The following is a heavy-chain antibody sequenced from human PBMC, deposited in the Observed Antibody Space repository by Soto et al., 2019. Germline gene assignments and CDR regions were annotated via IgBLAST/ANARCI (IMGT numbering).Heavy chain of an antibody. Sequence: KPSETLSLTCTVSGGSISSSSYYWGWIRQPPGKGLEWIGSIYYSGSTYYNPSLKSRVTISVDTSKNQFSLKLSSVTAADTAVYYCARGGMIKFGGVIEYFDYSGQGTLVIVSS. CDR3: ARGGMIKFGGVIEYFDY. CDR2: IYYSGST. J-gene: IGHJ4*02. V-gene: IGHV4-39*01. CDR1: GGSISSSSYY. D-gene: IGHD3-16*02.